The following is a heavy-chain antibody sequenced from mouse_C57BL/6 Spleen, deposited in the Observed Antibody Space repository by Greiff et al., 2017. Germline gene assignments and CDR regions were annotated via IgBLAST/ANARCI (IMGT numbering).Heavy chain of an antibody. Sequence: LMESGPGLVKPSQSLSLTCSVTGYSITSGYYWNWIRQFPGNKLEWMGYISYDGSNNYNPSLKNRISITRDTSKNQFFLKLNSVTTEDTSTYYCARPMDYDGYYYAMGYWGQGTSVTVSS. V-gene: IGHV3-6*01. CDR1: GYSITSGYY. CDR2: ISYDGSN. J-gene: IGHJ4*01. CDR3: ARPMDYDGYYYAMGY. D-gene: IGHD2-4*01.